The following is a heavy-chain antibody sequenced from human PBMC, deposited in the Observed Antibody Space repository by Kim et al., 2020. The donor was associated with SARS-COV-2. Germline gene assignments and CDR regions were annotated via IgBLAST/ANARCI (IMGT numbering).Heavy chain of an antibody. V-gene: IGHV1-69*13. D-gene: IGHD3-10*01. CDR3: ARAVSQYYYGSGSATGYFDY. J-gene: IGHJ4*02. CDR1: GGTFSSYA. CDR2: IIPIFGTA. Sequence: SVKVSCKASGGTFSSYAISWVRQAPGQGLEWMGGIIPIFGTANYAQKFQGRVTITADESTSTAYMELSSLRSEDTAVYYCARAVSQYYYGSGSATGYFDYWGQGTLVTVSS.